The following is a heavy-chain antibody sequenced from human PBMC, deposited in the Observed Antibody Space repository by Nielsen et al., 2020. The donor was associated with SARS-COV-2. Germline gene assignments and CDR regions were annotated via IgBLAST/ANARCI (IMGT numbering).Heavy chain of an antibody. CDR2: FDPEDGET. J-gene: IGHJ2*01. V-gene: IGHV1-24*01. CDR1: GDTLTQLS. D-gene: IGHD2-15*01. Sequence: ASVKVSCKVPGDTLTQLSMHWVRQAPGTGLEGMGGFDPEDGETIYAQKFQGRVTMTEDTSTDTAYMELSSLRSEDTAVYYCAAVPAIVVVVAATRGFELWGRGTLVTVSS. CDR3: AAVPAIVVVVAATRGFEL.